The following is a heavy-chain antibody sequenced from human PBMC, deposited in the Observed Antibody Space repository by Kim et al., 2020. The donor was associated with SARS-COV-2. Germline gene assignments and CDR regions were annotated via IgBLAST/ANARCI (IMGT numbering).Heavy chain of an antibody. Sequence: GYADAVKGRFTISRDNAKNSLYLQMNSLRDEDTALYYCARDPTGSPGAFDVWGQGTMVTVSS. J-gene: IGHJ3*01. V-gene: IGHV3-20*03. CDR3: ARDPTGSPGAFDV.